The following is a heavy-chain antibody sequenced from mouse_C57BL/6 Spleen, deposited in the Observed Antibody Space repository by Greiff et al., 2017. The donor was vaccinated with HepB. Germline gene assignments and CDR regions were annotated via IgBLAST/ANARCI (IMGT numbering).Heavy chain of an antibody. Sequence: VKLQQPGAELVKPGASVKLSCKASGYTFTSYWMHWVKQRPGQGLEWIGMIHPNSGSTNYNEKFKSKATLTVDKSSSTAYMQLSSLTSEDSAVYYCARFPPRGDYAWFAYWGQGTLVTVSA. V-gene: IGHV1-64*01. D-gene: IGHD3-3*01. CDR2: IHPNSGST. CDR3: ARFPPRGDYAWFAY. J-gene: IGHJ3*01. CDR1: GYTFTSYW.